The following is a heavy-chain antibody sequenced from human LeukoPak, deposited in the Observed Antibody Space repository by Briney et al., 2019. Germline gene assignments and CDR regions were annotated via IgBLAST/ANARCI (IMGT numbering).Heavy chain of an antibody. D-gene: IGHD5-12*01. CDR1: GFTVSSNY. CDR3: AGRYSGYDPLGFDY. CDR2: IYSGGST. V-gene: IGHV3-53*01. Sequence: GGSLRLSCAASGFTVSSNYMSWVRQAPGKGLEWVSVIYSGGSTYFADSVKGRFTISRDNSKNTLYLQMNSLRAEDTAVYYCAGRYSGYDPLGFDYWGQGTLVTVSS. J-gene: IGHJ4*02.